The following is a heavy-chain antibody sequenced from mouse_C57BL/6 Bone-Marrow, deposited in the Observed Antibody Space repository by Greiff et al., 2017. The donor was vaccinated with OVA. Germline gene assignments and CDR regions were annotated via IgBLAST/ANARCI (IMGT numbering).Heavy chain of an antibody. D-gene: IGHD3-1*01. V-gene: IGHV3-6*01. CDR2: ISYDGSN. J-gene: IGHJ1*03. CDR3: ARDRGSPSFDV. CDR1: GYSITSGYY. Sequence: ESGPGLVKPSQSLSLTCSVTGYSITSGYYWNWIRQFPGNKLEWMGYISYDGSNNYNPSLKNRISITRDTSKNQFFLKLNSVTTEDTATYYCARDRGSPSFDVWGTGTTVTVSS.